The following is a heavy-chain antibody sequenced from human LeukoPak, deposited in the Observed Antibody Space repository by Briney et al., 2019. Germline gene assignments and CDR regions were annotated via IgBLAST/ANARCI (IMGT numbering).Heavy chain of an antibody. Sequence: TLSLTCAXXXDSVSSNSAAWNWIRQSPSRGLEWLGRTYYRSKWYNDYAVSVKSRITINPDTSKNQFSLQLNSVTPEDTAVYYCARETAAAGTLDYWGQGTLVTVSS. CDR3: ARETAAAGTLDY. J-gene: IGHJ4*02. V-gene: IGHV6-1*01. CDR2: TYYRSKWYN. CDR1: XDSVSSNSAA. D-gene: IGHD6-13*01.